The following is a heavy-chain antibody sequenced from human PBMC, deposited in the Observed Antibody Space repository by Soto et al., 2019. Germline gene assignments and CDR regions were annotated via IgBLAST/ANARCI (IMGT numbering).Heavy chain of an antibody. Sequence: QVQLVQSGAEVQRPGSSVKVSCKASGGTFSSYAISWVRQAPGQGLEWMGGINPIFGTPHYAQKYQGRVTIPADTFTCTGYMGLTRLTSDDTAVYFCAREGRPFDYGGQGTLVTVSS. CDR1: GGTFSSYA. J-gene: IGHJ4*02. CDR3: AREGRPFDY. CDR2: INPIFGTP. V-gene: IGHV1-69*06.